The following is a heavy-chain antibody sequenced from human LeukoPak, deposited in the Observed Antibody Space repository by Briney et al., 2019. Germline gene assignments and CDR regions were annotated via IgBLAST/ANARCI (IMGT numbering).Heavy chain of an antibody. J-gene: IGHJ6*02. CDR1: GFTFSSYA. D-gene: IGHD1-26*01. CDR2: ISSNGGST. CDR3: ARAKSGSYFCYYGMDV. V-gene: IGHV3-64*01. Sequence: GGSLRLSCAASGFTFSSYAVHWVRQAPGKGLEYVSAISSNGGSTYYANSVKGRFTISRDNSKNTLYLQMGSLRAEDMAVYYCARAKSGSYFCYYGMDVWGQGTTVTVSS.